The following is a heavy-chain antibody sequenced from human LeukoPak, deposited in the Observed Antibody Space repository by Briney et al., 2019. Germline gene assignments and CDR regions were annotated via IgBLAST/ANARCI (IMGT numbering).Heavy chain of an antibody. J-gene: IGHJ6*02. V-gene: IGHV3-23*01. CDR3: AKDRPNGMDV. Sequence: GGSLRLSCAASGFTFTNYAMSWVRQAPGKGLEWVSGINGLGDGTYYADSVEGRFTISRDNSKNTLYLQMNSLRADDTAVYYCAKDRPNGMDVWGQGTTVIVSS. CDR1: GFTFTNYA. CDR2: INGLGDGT.